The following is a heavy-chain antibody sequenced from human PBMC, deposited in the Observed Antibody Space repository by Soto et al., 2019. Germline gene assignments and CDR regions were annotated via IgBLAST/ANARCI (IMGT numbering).Heavy chain of an antibody. J-gene: IGHJ5*02. Sequence: TLSLTCSISGGSISSYYWTWIRQPPGKGLEWIGNIYYTGSTNYSPSLKSRVTISIDTSKNQFSLQLTSVTAADTAMYYCTTRPSSVGWFDPWGQGTLVTVSS. CDR1: GGSISSYY. CDR2: IYYTGST. V-gene: IGHV4-59*01. D-gene: IGHD6-6*01. CDR3: TTRPSSVGWFDP.